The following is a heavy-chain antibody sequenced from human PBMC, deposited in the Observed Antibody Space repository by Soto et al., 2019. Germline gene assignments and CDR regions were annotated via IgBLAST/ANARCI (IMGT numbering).Heavy chain of an antibody. CDR3: ARDKFRGVVVPAAMIDP. J-gene: IGHJ5*02. CDR1: GYSFTSYY. CDR2: INPSGGST. D-gene: IGHD2-2*01. V-gene: IGHV1-46*01. Sequence: ASVKVSCEASGYSFTSYYMHWVRQAPGQGLEWMGIINPSGGSTSYAQKFQGRVTMTRDTSTSTAYMELSSLRSEDTAVYYCARDKFRGVVVPAAMIDPWGQGTLVTVS.